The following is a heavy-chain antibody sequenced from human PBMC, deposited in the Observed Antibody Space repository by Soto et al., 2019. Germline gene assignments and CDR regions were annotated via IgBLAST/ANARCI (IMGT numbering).Heavy chain of an antibody. CDR1: GYSFSSYV. Sequence: ASVKVSCKASGYSFSSYVMHWVRQAPGQRLEWMGWINAGNGNTKYSQKFQGRVTITRDTSASTAYMELSSLRSEDTAVYYCARVTNLKGPYGDYSDWGQRTLVTVSS. CDR2: INAGNGNT. V-gene: IGHV1-3*01. CDR3: ARVTNLKGPYGDYSD. D-gene: IGHD4-17*01. J-gene: IGHJ4*02.